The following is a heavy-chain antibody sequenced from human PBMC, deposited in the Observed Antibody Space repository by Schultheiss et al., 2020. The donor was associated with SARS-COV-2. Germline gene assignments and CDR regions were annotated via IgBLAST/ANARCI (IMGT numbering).Heavy chain of an antibody. Sequence: SETLSLTCTVSGGSISSSSYYWGWIRQPPGKGLEWIGYIYHSGSTYYNPSLKSRVTISVDTSKNQFSLKLSSVTAADTAVYYCARGRDAYKLGYWGQGTLVTVSS. D-gene: IGHD5-24*01. CDR2: IYHSGST. CDR1: GGSISSSSYY. V-gene: IGHV4-39*07. J-gene: IGHJ4*02. CDR3: ARGRDAYKLGY.